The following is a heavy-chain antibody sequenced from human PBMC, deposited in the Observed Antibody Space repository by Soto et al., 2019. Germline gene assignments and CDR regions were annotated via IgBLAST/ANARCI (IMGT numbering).Heavy chain of an antibody. D-gene: IGHD3-10*01. CDR3: ARTPENYYGSGSNHYGMDV. CDR2: IYYSGST. Sequence: SETVSLTCTVSCGSISSGDYYWSWIRQPPGKGLEWIGYIYYSGSTYYNPSLKSRVTISVDTSKNQFSLKLSSVTAADTAVYYCARTPENYYGSGSNHYGMDVWGQGTTVTVSS. V-gene: IGHV4-30-4*01. J-gene: IGHJ6*02. CDR1: CGSISSGDYY.